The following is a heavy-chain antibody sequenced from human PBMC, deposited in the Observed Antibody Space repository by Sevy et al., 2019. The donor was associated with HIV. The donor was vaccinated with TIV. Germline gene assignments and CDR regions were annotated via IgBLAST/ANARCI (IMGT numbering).Heavy chain of an antibody. CDR1: GFSLNSFW. CDR2: INQNGSVT. Sequence: GGSLRLSCAASGFSLNSFWMKWVRQTPGKGLEWVANINQNGSVTYYVDSVKGRLTISRDNSRNLLYLQMTSLRVEDTALYYCVRAVATNGSFWGQGTLVTVSS. CDR3: VRAVATNGSF. V-gene: IGHV3-7*01. D-gene: IGHD2-15*01. J-gene: IGHJ4*02.